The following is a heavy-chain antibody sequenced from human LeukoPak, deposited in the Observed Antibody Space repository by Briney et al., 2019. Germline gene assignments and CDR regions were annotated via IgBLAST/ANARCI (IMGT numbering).Heavy chain of an antibody. Sequence: GGSLRLSCAASDFSFITYAMSWVRQAPGKGLEWVSTISGGGDATYYADSVKGRFTISGDNSKNTLYLQMNSLRAEDTAIYYCARDRYCSGANCYSHFDCWGQGILVTVSS. CDR2: ISGGGDAT. CDR3: ARDRYCSGANCYSHFDC. CDR1: DFSFITYA. V-gene: IGHV3-23*01. J-gene: IGHJ4*02. D-gene: IGHD2-15*01.